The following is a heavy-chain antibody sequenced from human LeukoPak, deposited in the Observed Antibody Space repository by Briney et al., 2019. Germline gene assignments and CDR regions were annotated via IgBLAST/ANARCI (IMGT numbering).Heavy chain of an antibody. CDR2: INPSGGST. D-gene: IGHD3-10*01. CDR1: GYTFTSYY. V-gene: IGHV1-46*01. J-gene: IGHJ5*02. Sequence: ASVKVSCKASGYTFTSYYMHWVRQAPGQGLEWMGIINPSGGSTSYAQKFQGRVTMTRDTSTSTVYMELSSLRSEDTAVYYCARDQLNITYYYGSGSSWFDPWGQGTLVTASS. CDR3: ARDQLNITYYYGSGSSWFDP.